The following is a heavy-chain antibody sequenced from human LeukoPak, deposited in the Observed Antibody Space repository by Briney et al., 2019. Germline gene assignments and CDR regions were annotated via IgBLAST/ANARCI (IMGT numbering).Heavy chain of an antibody. CDR2: INPSGGST. V-gene: IGHV1-46*03. CDR3: ARDRGRLDSSGYYRYLY. D-gene: IGHD3-22*01. Sequence: GASVKVSCKASGYTFTSYYMHWVRQAPGQGLEWMGIINPSGGSTSYAQKFQGRVTMTRDTSMSTVYMDLSSLRSEDTAVYYCARDRGRLDSSGYYRYLYWGQGTLVTVSS. J-gene: IGHJ4*02. CDR1: GYTFTSYY.